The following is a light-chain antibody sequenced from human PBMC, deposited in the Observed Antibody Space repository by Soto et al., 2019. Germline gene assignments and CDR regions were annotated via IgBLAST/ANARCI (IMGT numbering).Light chain of an antibody. J-gene: IGKJ5*01. V-gene: IGKV3-20*01. CDR2: GAS. CDR3: QQYGSSLIT. CDR1: QSVSINS. Sequence: VLYQSPLTLSLSPGETATLSCRASQSVSINSLAWYHQKPGQPPRLLMYGASSRATGIPDRFSGSGSGTNFTLTISRLQPEDFAMYYCQQYGSSLITFGQGTRLEIK.